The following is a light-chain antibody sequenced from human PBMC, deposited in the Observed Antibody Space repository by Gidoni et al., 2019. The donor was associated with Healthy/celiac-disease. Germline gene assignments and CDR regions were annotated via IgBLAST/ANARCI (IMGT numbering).Light chain of an antibody. J-gene: IGKJ4*01. CDR3: QQRSDWPLT. Sequence: EIVLTQSPATLSLSPGERATLSCRASQSVRNYLAWYQQKRGQSPRLLIYDASSRATGIPARFSGSGSGTDFTLTISSLEPEDFATYYCQQRSDWPLTFXGXTKVEIK. CDR2: DAS. CDR1: QSVRNY. V-gene: IGKV3-11*01.